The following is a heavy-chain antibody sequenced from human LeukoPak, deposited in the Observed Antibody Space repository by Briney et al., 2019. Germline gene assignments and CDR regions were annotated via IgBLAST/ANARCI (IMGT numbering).Heavy chain of an antibody. V-gene: IGHV3-23*01. CDR3: AKASYYDFWSGYPDAFDI. CDR2: ISGSGGST. CDR1: GFTFSSYA. J-gene: IGHJ3*02. Sequence: GGSLRLSCAASGFTFSSYAMSWVRQAPGKGLEWVSAISGSGGSTYYADSVKGRFTISRDNSKNTLYLQMNSLRAEDTAVYYCAKASYYDFWSGYPDAFDIWGQGTMVTVSS. D-gene: IGHD3-3*01.